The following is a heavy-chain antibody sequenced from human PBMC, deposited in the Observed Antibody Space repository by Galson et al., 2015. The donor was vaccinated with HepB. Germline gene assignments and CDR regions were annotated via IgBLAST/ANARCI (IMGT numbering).Heavy chain of an antibody. D-gene: IGHD5-18*01. CDR2: IVPSLGID. Sequence: SVKVSCKASGGTFSSYTISWVRQAPGQGLEWMGRIVPSLGIDLYAQMFQGRVTLTADKSTSTAYMELSSLRSTDTAVYYCARDQVYVDTPMDMGIGYYYAMDVWGQGTTVTVSS. V-gene: IGHV1-69*04. J-gene: IGHJ6*02. CDR1: GGTFSSYT. CDR3: ARDQVYVDTPMDMGIGYYYAMDV.